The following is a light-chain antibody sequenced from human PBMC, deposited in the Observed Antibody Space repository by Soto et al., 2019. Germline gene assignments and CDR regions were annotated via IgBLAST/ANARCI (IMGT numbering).Light chain of an antibody. Sequence: QAVVTQPPSVSGAPGQRVTISCSGSSSNIGAGYDVHWYQQLPGTAPKLLIYGNSNRPSGVPDRFSGSKSGTSASLAITGLQAEDEADYYCTSYTSSSIFYVFGTGTKLTVL. CDR2: GNS. V-gene: IGLV1-40*01. J-gene: IGLJ1*01. CDR1: SSNIGAGYD. CDR3: TSYTSSSIFYV.